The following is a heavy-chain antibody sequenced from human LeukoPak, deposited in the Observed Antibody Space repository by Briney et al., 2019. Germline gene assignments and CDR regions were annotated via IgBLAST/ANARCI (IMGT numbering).Heavy chain of an antibody. D-gene: IGHD3-22*01. CDR2: IYNNGST. Sequence: PSETLSLTCTVSGGSISSYYWSWIRQPPGKGLEWIAYIYNNGSTNSNPSLKSRVTISVNTPKNQFSLMLSSVTAADTAVYYCARIYYDSGAYYRRAFDIWGQGTMVSVSS. J-gene: IGHJ3*02. CDR1: GGSISSYY. CDR3: ARIYYDSGAYYRRAFDI. V-gene: IGHV4-59*01.